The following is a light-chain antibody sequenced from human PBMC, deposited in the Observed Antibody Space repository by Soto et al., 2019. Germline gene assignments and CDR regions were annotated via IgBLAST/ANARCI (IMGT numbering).Light chain of an antibody. CDR3: QHYDGYPMT. J-gene: IGKJ4*01. Sequence: DIQMTQSPSALSASVGDRVIITCRASQSIRNWLAWYQQKPGKAPKLLIYKTSTLQSGVPSRFSGSGSGTAFTLTISGLQPDDSATYYCQHYDGYPMTFGGGTKVEI. CDR2: KTS. CDR1: QSIRNW. V-gene: IGKV1-5*03.